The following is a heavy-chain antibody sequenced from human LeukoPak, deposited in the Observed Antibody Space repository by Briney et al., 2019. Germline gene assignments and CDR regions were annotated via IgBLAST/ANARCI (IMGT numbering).Heavy chain of an antibody. D-gene: IGHD3-10*01. CDR2: VHYTRSYSGTT. CDR1: SGSIGSDALY. CDR3: VAEEYGTGSYYKSAF. V-gene: IGHV4-39*02. J-gene: IGHJ4*02. Sequence: SETLSLTCTVSSGSIGSDALYWGWIRQSPGKGLDWIGSVHYTRSYSGTTCYNPSLESRVTLSTYTSKTFCSLKLTSVTAADTAVYYCVAEEYGTGSYYKSAFWGKGALVTVSS.